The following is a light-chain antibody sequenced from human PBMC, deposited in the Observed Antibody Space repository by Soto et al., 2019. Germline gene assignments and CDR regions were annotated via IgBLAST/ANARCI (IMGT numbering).Light chain of an antibody. CDR2: DAP. CDR3: QQRSDWPLT. Sequence: EMVLTQSQATLSLSPGERATLSCRASQSVSSSLAWYQHKPGQAPSLIIYDAPNRATGIPATFSGSGSGTDFTLTISSLVPEAFAVYYCQQRSDWPLTFGGRDKLEIK. J-gene: IGKJ4*01. V-gene: IGKV3-11*01. CDR1: QSVSSS.